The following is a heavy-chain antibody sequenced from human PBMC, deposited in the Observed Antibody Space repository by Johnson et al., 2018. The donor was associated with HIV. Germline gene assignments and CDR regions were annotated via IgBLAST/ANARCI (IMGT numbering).Heavy chain of an antibody. D-gene: IGHD1-26*01. CDR1: RFTFDDYV. J-gene: IGHJ3*02. CDR3: ARVGGGSYLLGAFDI. Sequence: VQLVESGGGVVRPGASLTLPSPASRFTFDDYVLSWVRQSPGKGLDWVSGLNWNGGSTGYADSVKGRFTISRDNAKNSLYLQMNSLRAEDTALYYCARVGGGSYLLGAFDIWGQGTMVTVSS. V-gene: IGHV3-20*03. CDR2: LNWNGGST.